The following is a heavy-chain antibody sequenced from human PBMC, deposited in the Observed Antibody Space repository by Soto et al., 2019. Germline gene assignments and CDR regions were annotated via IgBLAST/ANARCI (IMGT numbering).Heavy chain of an antibody. CDR2: IIPIFGTA. J-gene: IGHJ6*02. CDR3: ARGGRGRVFGVVIIPPDYYYGMDV. CDR1: GGTFSSYA. D-gene: IGHD3-3*01. V-gene: IGHV1-69*13. Sequence: ASVKVFCKASGGTFSSYAISWVRQAPGQGLEWMGGIIPIFGTANYAQKFQGRVTITADESTSTAYMELSSLRSEDTAVYYCARGGRGRVFGVVIIPPDYYYGMDVWGHGTTVTVSS.